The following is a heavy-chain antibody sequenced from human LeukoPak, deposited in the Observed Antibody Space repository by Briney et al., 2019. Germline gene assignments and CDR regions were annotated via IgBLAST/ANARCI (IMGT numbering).Heavy chain of an antibody. V-gene: IGHV3-23*01. J-gene: IGHJ4*02. CDR1: GFTFSSYT. CDR2: ISGSGGST. D-gene: IGHD6-13*01. CDR3: AKARSSSWYGY. Sequence: GGSLRLSCAASGFTFSSYTMSWVRQAPGKGLEWVSAISGSGGSTYYADSVKGRFTISRDNSKNTLYLQMNSLRAEDTAVYYCAKARSSSWYGYWGQGTLVTVSS.